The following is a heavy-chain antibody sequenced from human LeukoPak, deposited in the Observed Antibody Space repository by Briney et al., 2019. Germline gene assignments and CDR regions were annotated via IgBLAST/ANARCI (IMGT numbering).Heavy chain of an antibody. J-gene: IGHJ3*02. CDR3: AGLMGDAFDI. V-gene: IGHV4-59*01. CDR1: GGSISSYY. D-gene: IGHD3-16*01. CDR2: IYYSGST. Sequence: SETLSLTCTVSGGSISSYYWSWIRQPPGKGLEWIGYIYYSGSTNYNPSLKSRVTISVDTSKNQFSLKLSSVTAADTAVYYCAGLMGDAFDIWGQGTMVTVSS.